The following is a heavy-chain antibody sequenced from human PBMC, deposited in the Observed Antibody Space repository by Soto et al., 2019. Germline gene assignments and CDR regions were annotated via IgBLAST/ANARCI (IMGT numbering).Heavy chain of an antibody. CDR3: AREHLAVTDSCGYYFDY. D-gene: IGHD3-22*01. J-gene: IGHJ4*02. CDR1: GFTVSSNY. Sequence: EVPLVESGGGLIQPGGSLRLSCAASGFTVSSNYMSWVRQAPGKGLEWVSVIYSGGSTYYADSVKGRFTISRDNSKKTLYRQMNSLRAEDTAVYYCAREHLAVTDSCGYYFDYWGQGTLVTVSS. CDR2: IYSGGST. V-gene: IGHV3-53*01.